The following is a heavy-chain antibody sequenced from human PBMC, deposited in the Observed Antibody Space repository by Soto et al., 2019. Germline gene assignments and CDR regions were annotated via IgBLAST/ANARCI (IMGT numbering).Heavy chain of an antibody. D-gene: IGHD3-3*01. CDR2: INPSGGST. CDR3: ARGLIFGVVKSYCYYYLDV. CDR1: GYTFTSYY. J-gene: IGHJ6*03. Sequence: ASVKVSCKASGYTFTSYYMHWVRQAPGQGLEWMGIINPSGGSTIYAQKFQGRVTMTRDTSTSTVYMELSSLRSEDTAVYYCARGLIFGVVKSYCYYYLDVWGKGTTVTVSS. V-gene: IGHV1-46*03.